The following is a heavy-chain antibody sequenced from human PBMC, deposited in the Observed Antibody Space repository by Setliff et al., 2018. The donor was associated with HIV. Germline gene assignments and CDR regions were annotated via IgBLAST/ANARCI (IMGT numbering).Heavy chain of an antibody. CDR3: ARDPPGIYGDYDFGAFDI. Sequence: SVKVSCKASGGTFSSYAISWVRQAPRQGLEWMGGIIPIFGTANYAQKFQGRVTITTDESTSTAYMELSSLRSEDTAVYYCARDPPGIYGDYDFGAFDIWGQGTMVTVSS. J-gene: IGHJ3*02. CDR2: IIPIFGTA. D-gene: IGHD4-17*01. CDR1: GGTFSSYA. V-gene: IGHV1-69*05.